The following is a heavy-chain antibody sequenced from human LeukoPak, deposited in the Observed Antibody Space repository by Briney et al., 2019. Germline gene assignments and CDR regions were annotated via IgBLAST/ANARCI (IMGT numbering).Heavy chain of an antibody. CDR2: ISSSSSTI. V-gene: IGHV3-48*01. D-gene: IGHD3-10*02. Sequence: EGSLRLSCAASGFTFSSYSMNWVRQAPGKGLEWVSYISSSSSTIYYADSVKGRFTISRDNAKNSLYLQMNSLRAEDTAVYYCAELGITMIGGVWGKGTTVTISS. CDR3: AELGITMIGGV. J-gene: IGHJ6*04. CDR1: GFTFSSYS.